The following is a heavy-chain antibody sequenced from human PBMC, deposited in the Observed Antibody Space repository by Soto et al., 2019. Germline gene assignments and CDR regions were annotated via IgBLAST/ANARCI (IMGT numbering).Heavy chain of an antibody. J-gene: IGHJ6*02. CDR3: ARDRVDTAMVKDYYYGMDV. CDR2: IYYSGST. Sequence: PSETLSLTCAVSGDSISSGYYWAWIRQPPGKGLEWIGYIYYSGSTNYNPSLKSRVTISVDTSKNQFSLKLSSVTAADTAVYYCARDRVDTAMVKDYYYGMDVWGQGTTVTVSS. V-gene: IGHV4-59*01. D-gene: IGHD5-18*01. CDR1: GDSISSGYY.